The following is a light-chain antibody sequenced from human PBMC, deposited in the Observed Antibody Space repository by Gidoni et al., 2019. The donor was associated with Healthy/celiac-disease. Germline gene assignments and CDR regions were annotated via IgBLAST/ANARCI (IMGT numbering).Light chain of an antibody. V-gene: IGKV3-15*01. CDR1: QSVSSN. CDR2: GAS. CDR3: QQYNNWPPYV. J-gene: IGKJ2*01. Sequence: EIVMTQSPAPLSVAPGESATLSCRASQSVSSNLAWYQQKPGQAPRLLIYGASTRATGIPARFSGSGSGTEFTLTISSLQSEDFAVYYCQQYNNWPPYVFGQGTKLEIK.